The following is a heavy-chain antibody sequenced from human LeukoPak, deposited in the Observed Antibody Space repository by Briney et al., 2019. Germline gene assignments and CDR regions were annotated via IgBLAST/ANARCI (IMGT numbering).Heavy chain of an antibody. J-gene: IGHJ5*02. D-gene: IGHD3-3*01. CDR2: IYYSGST. Sequence: SETLSLTCDVSGYSINSGYYWGWIRQPPGKGLEWIGSIYYSGSTNYNPSLKSRVTISVDTSKNQFSLKLSSVTAADTAVYYCAGSPYDFWSGYQLFDPWGQGTLVTVSS. CDR3: AGSPYDFWSGYQLFDP. V-gene: IGHV4-38-2*01. CDR1: GYSINSGYY.